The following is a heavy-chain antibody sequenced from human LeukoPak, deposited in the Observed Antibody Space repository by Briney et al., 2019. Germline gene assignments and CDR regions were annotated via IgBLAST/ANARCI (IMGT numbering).Heavy chain of an antibody. J-gene: IGHJ4*02. CDR1: GFTFSNAW. CDR3: TTDFPGWIQLWSR. Sequence: GGSLRLSCAASGFTFSNAWMSWVRQAPGKGLEWVGRIKSKTDGGTTDYAAPVKGRFTISRDDSKNTLYLQMNSLKTEDTAVYYCTTDFPGWIQLWSRWGQGTLVTVSS. D-gene: IGHD5-18*01. V-gene: IGHV3-15*01. CDR2: IKSKTDGGTT.